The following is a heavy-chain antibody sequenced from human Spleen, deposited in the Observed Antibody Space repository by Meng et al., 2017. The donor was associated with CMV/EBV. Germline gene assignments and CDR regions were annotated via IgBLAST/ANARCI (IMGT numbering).Heavy chain of an antibody. CDR2: ISYIGST. V-gene: IGHV4-38-2*02. CDR1: GYSISRAYY. Sequence: SETLSLTCTVSGYSISRAYYWGWIRQPPGEGLEWIGSISYIGSTYYNPSLRSRVTISVDTSKNQVSLNLTSVTAADTAVYYCARKSGSPFDYWGQGTLVTVSS. CDR3: ARKSGSPFDY. D-gene: IGHD1-26*01. J-gene: IGHJ4*02.